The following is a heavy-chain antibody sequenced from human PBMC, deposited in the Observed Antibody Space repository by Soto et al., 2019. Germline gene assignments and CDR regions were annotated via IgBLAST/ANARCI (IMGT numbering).Heavy chain of an antibody. CDR3: AHLSPVGGSTFNX. Sequence: SGPTLVNPTQTLTLTCTFSGFSLTTSGVGVGWIRHPPVKALEWLALIYWDDDKRYSPSLMNRLTITKETSKKQVVLTMTNMDPMDTATYYCAHLSPVGGSTFNXWGQVTLVTVSX. V-gene: IGHV2-5*02. CDR1: GFSLTTSGVG. CDR2: IYWDDDK. J-gene: IGHJ4*02. D-gene: IGHD1-26*01.